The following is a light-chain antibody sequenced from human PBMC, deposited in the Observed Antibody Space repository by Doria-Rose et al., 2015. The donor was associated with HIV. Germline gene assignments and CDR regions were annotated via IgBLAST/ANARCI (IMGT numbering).Light chain of an antibody. CDR1: SSNIGAGFD. CDR2: GNT. J-gene: IGLJ1*01. Sequence: QPVLTQPPSVPGAPGQRVAISCTGSSSNIGAGFDVNWCQQFPGTAPKLLIHGNTNRPSGVPGRFSGSKSGTSASLAISGLRAEDEADYYCQSYDSRLSVYVFGTGTKVTVL. CDR3: QSYDSRLSVYV. V-gene: IGLV1-40*01.